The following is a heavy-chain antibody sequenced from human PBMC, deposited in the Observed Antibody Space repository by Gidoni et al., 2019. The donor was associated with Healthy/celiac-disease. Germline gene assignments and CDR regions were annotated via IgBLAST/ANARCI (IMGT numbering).Heavy chain of an antibody. Sequence: ELQLVQSGAEVKKPGESLKISCKGSGYSFTSYWIGWVRQMPVKGLVLMGILYPGHSDTRYSPSVQGQVPISADKSISTAYLQWSSLKASDTAMYYCARRGGYCSGGSCYLSFHYGMDVWGQGTTVTVSS. CDR1: GYSFTSYW. J-gene: IGHJ6*02. D-gene: IGHD2-15*01. CDR3: ARRGGYCSGGSCYLSFHYGMDV. V-gene: IGHV5-51*01. CDR2: LYPGHSDT.